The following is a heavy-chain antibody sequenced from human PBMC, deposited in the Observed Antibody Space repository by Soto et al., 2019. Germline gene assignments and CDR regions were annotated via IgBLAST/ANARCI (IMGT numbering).Heavy chain of an antibody. J-gene: IGHJ6*02. Sequence: QGQLVQSGPEVKKPGASVKVSCKASGYTFTRYGISWVRQAPGQGLEWMGWISGYNGDTNYAQKVQGRVTMTIDTSTSTAYTEWRSLPSDDTAIYYCAKNGQPPYYYYGMDVWGQGTTVTVSS. CDR2: ISGYNGDT. V-gene: IGHV1-18*01. CDR3: AKNGQPPYYYYGMDV. D-gene: IGHD2-8*01. CDR1: GYTFTRYG.